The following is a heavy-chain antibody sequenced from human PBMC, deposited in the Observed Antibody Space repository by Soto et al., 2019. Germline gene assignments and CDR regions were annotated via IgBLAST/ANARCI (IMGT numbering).Heavy chain of an antibody. CDR3: AKAGEQWLYYYYYYMDV. J-gene: IGHJ6*03. CDR2: ISWNSGSI. V-gene: IGHV3-9*01. Sequence: PGGSLRLSCAASGFTFDDYAMHWVRQAPGKGLEWVSGISWNSGSIGYADSVKGRFTISRDNAKNSLYLQMNSLRAEDTALYYCAKAGEQWLYYYYYYMDVWGKGTTVTVSS. CDR1: GFTFDDYA. D-gene: IGHD6-19*01.